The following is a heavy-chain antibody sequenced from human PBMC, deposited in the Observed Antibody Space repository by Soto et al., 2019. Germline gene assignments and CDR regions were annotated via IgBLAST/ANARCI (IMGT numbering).Heavy chain of an antibody. J-gene: IGHJ4*02. CDR1: GFTFSSYD. V-gene: IGHV3-13*01. Sequence: GGSLRLSCAASGFTFSSYDMHWVRQAPGKGLEWVSVIGTAGDTYYSGSVQGRFTISRENAKNSLYLQMNSLRSEDTAVYYCARNGAFGGYGDFDYWGQGALVTVSS. CDR2: IGTAGDT. D-gene: IGHD4-17*01. CDR3: ARNGAFGGYGDFDY.